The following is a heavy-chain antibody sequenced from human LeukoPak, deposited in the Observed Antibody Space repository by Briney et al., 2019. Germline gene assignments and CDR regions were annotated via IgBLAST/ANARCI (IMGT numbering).Heavy chain of an antibody. CDR3: TRDSRRLDY. CDR2: ISPSGTDI. Sequence: KAGGSLRLSCAVSGFTFTDTYMTWIRQAPGKGLESLSYISPSGTDISYADSVKGRFTISRDNAKNSLYLQMNSLRAEDTAVYYCTRDSRRLDYWGQGTLVTVSS. CDR1: GFTFTDTY. V-gene: IGHV3-11*01. J-gene: IGHJ4*02.